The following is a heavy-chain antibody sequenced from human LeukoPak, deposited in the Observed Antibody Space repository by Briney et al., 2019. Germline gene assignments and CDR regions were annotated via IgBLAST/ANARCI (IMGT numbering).Heavy chain of an antibody. D-gene: IGHD3-10*01. CDR1: GGSVTDYY. CDR3: ARAPALLLWFGELRHWFDP. Sequence: SETLSPTCTVSGGSVTDYYWSWIQQSPGKGLEWIGYIYYTGTSYNPSLKSRVTISADTSKNQFSLKLSSVTAADTAVYYCARAPALLLWFGELRHWFDPWGQGTLVTVSS. J-gene: IGHJ5*02. V-gene: IGHV4-59*02. CDR2: IYYTGT.